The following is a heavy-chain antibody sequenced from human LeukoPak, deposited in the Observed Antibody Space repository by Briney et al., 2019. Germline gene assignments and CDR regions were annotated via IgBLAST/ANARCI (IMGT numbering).Heavy chain of an antibody. CDR1: GGSISSGDYY. J-gene: IGHJ5*02. CDR2: IYYSGST. Sequence: SETLSLTCTVSGGSISSGDYYWSWIRQPPGKGLEWIGYIYYSGSTYYNPSLKSRVTISVDTSKNQFSLKLDSVTAADTAVYYCARDSGGSGWQNWFDPWGQGTLVIVSS. D-gene: IGHD6-19*01. CDR3: ARDSGGSGWQNWFDP. V-gene: IGHV4-30-4*01.